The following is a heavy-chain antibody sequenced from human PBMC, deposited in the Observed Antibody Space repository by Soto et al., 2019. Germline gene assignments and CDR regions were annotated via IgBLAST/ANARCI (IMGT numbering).Heavy chain of an antibody. CDR2: IYYSGST. V-gene: IGHV4-31*03. CDR3: AGIGDSSSWTYYFDY. CDR1: GGSISSGGYY. Sequence: QVQLQESGPGLVKPSQTLSLTCTVSGGSISSGGYYWSWIRQHPGKGLEWIGYIYYSGSTYYNPSLKSRVTISVDTSKNQFSLKLSSVTAADTAVYYCAGIGDSSSWTYYFDYWGQGTLVTVSS. D-gene: IGHD6-13*01. J-gene: IGHJ4*02.